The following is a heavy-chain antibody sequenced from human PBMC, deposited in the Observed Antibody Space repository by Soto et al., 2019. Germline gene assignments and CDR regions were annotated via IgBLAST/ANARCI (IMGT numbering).Heavy chain of an antibody. CDR3: VIGDYLFDY. CDR1: GFTFSNAW. J-gene: IGHJ4*02. D-gene: IGHD4-17*01. V-gene: IGHV3-15*01. Sequence: GGSLRLSCAASGFTFSNAWMSWVRQAPGKGLEWVGRIKSKTDGGTTDYDATVKGKFTISRDDSKNKLNLQMNRLKTEDTAVYYCVIGDYLFDYWGQGTLVTVSS. CDR2: IKSKTDGGTT.